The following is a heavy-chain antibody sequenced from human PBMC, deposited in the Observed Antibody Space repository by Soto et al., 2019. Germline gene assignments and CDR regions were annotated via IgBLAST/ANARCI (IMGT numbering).Heavy chain of an antibody. Sequence: PSVTLSLTCPVSGCYISSGDYYWSWIRQPPGKGLEWIGYIYYSGSTYYNPSLKSRVTISVDTSKNQFSLKLSSVTAADTAVYYCARATIHPPYESWSGYYPTLDYWGQGTLVT. J-gene: IGHJ4*02. D-gene: IGHD3-3*01. V-gene: IGHV4-30-4*01. CDR3: ARATIHPPYESWSGYYPTLDY. CDR2: IYYSGST. CDR1: GCYISSGDYY.